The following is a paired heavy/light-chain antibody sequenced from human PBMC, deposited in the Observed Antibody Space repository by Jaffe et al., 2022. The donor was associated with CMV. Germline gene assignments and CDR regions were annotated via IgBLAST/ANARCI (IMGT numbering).Light chain of an antibody. CDR2: FNSDGSH. Sequence: QLVLTQSPSASASLGASVKLTCTLSSGHSSYGIAWHQQQPEKGPRYLMKFNSDGSHSKGDGIPDRFSGSSSGAERYLTISSLQSEDEADYYCQTWGTGFVVFGGGTKVTVL. V-gene: IGLV4-69*02. J-gene: IGLJ2*01. CDR3: QTWGTGFVV. CDR1: SGHSSYG.
Heavy chain of an antibody. D-gene: IGHD3-10*01. V-gene: IGHV3-23*01. Sequence: EVQLLESGGGLVQPGGSLRLSCAASGLTFSSYAMSWVRQAPGKGLEWVSGISGNGRNTYYADSVKGRFTISRDNSKNTLFLQMNSLRAEDTAVYYCASTRRGGFDYWGQGTLVTVSA. CDR1: GLTFSSYA. CDR2: ISGNGRNT. J-gene: IGHJ4*02. CDR3: ASTRRGGFDY.